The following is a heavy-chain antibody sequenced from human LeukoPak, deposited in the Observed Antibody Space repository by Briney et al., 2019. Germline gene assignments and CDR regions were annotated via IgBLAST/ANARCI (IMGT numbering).Heavy chain of an antibody. V-gene: IGHV1-2*02. CDR1: GYTFTGYY. CDR2: ISPDSGET. J-gene: IGHJ4*02. Sequence: ASVKVSCKASGYTFTGYYLHWVRQAPGQGLEWMGWISPDSGETNSAQKFQGRVTMSRDTSISTAYMELSRPTSDDTAVYYCARAPGAGTYLDYWGQGTLVTVSS. D-gene: IGHD1-26*01. CDR3: ARAPGAGTYLDY.